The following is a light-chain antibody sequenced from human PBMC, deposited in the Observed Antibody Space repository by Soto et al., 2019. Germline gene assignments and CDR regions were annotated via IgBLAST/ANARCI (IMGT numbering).Light chain of an antibody. J-gene: IGKJ1*01. V-gene: IGKV1-5*03. CDR2: KTS. CDR1: QSISIG. CDR3: QHWHDYSWT. Sequence: DIHMTQSPSTLSASVGDRVTITCRASQSISIGLAWYQQKPGKAPNLLIYKTSSLETGVPSRFSGSGSGTEFTLTISSLQPDDFATYYCQHWHDYSWTFGQGTKVEVK.